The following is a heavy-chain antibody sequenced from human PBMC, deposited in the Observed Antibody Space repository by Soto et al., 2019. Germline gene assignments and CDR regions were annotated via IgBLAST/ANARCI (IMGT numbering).Heavy chain of an antibody. J-gene: IGHJ5*02. CDR2: INHSGTT. V-gene: IGHV4-34*01. CDR1: GGSFSSYY. Sequence: SFTCAVYGGSFSSYYWTWIRQPPGKGLEWIGEINHSGTTYYNPSLNSRVSISVDTSKNQFSLKLTSVTAADTAVYYCASGPGSGWYWFDPWGQGSRVTVSS. CDR3: ASGPGSGWYWFDP. D-gene: IGHD6-19*01.